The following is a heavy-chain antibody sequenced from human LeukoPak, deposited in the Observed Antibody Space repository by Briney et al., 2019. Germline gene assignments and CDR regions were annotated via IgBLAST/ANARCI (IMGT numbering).Heavy chain of an antibody. Sequence: SETLSLTCTVSGGSISSYYWSWIRQPPGRGLEWIGYIDYTGNTNYNPSLKSRATISVDTSKNQFSLNMSSVTAADTAVYYCARDGVYSYGSPFDNWGQGTLVTVSS. D-gene: IGHD5-18*01. J-gene: IGHJ4*02. V-gene: IGHV4-59*01. CDR1: GGSISSYY. CDR3: ARDGVYSYGSPFDN. CDR2: IDYTGNT.